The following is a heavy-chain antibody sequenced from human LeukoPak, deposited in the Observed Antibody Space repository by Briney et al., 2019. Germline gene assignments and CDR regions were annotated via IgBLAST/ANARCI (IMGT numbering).Heavy chain of an antibody. D-gene: IGHD4/OR15-4a*01. J-gene: IGHJ3*02. CDR2: IYYSGST. V-gene: IGHV4-59*08. Sequence: SETLSLTCTVSGGSISSYYWSWIRQPPGKGLEWIGYIYYSGSTNYNPSLKSRVTISVDTSKNQFSLKLSSVTAADTAVYYCARRETYGANAFDIWGQGTMVTVSS. CDR1: GGSISSYY. CDR3: ARRETYGANAFDI.